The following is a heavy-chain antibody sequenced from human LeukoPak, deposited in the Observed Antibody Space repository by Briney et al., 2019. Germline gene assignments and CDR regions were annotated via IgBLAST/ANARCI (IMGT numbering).Heavy chain of an antibody. J-gene: IGHJ4*02. CDR2: ISSSSSYI. CDR3: ARSLTFDY. Sequence: PGGSLRLSCSASGFTFSSYAMHWVRQAPGKGLEWVSSISSSSSYIYYADSVRGRFTISRDNAKNSLYLQMNSLRAEDTAVYYCARSLTFDYWGQGTLVTVSS. D-gene: IGHD4/OR15-4a*01. V-gene: IGHV3-21*01. CDR1: GFTFSSYA.